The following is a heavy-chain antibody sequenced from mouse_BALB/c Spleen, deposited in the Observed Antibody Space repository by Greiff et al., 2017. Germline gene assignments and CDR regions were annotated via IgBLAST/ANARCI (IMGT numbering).Heavy chain of an antibody. CDR2: ISSGSSTI. J-gene: IGHJ1*01. Sequence: EVQLVESGGGLVQPGGSRKLSCAASGFTFSSFGMHWVRQAPEKGLEWVAYISSGSSTIYYADTVKGRFTISRDNPKNTLFLQMTSLRSEDTAMYYCTRSYGYFDVWGAGTTVTVSS. CDR3: TRSYGYFDV. V-gene: IGHV5-17*02. CDR1: GFTFSSFG.